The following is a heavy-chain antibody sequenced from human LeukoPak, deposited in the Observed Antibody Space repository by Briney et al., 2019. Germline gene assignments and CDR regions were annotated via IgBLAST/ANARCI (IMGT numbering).Heavy chain of an antibody. J-gene: IGHJ4*02. D-gene: IGHD5-24*01. CDR3: ARDRGDGYNYYFDY. CDR2: ISAYNGNT. Sequence: ASVKVSCKASGYTFTSYGISWVRQAPGQGLEWMGWISAYNGNTNYAQKLQGRVTMTTDTSTGTAYMELRSLRSDDTAVYYCARDRGDGYNYYFDYWGQGTLVTVSS. CDR1: GYTFTSYG. V-gene: IGHV1-18*01.